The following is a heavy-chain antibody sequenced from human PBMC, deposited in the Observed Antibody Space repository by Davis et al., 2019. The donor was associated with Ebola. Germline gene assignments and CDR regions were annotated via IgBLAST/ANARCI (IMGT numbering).Heavy chain of an antibody. Sequence: GGSLRLSCAASGFTFSSYSMNWVRQAPGKGLEWVSSISIISSYIYYADSVKGRFTISRDNAKNSLYLQMNGLRVEDTAIYYCAKDTSNIWFDIWGQGTNVTVSS. CDR1: GFTFSSYS. J-gene: IGHJ3*02. V-gene: IGHV3-21*04. D-gene: IGHD1-26*01. CDR2: ISIISSYI. CDR3: AKDTSNIWFDI.